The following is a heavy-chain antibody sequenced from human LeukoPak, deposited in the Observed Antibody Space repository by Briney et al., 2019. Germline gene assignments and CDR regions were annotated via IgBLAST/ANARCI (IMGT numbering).Heavy chain of an antibody. D-gene: IGHD1-26*01. V-gene: IGHV1-46*01. Sequence: ASVKVSCKASGYTFTSYGISWVRQAPGQGLEWMGIINPSGGSTSYAQKFQGRVTMTRDMSTSTVYMELSSLRSEDTAVYYCARARYYRELRGYYYMDVWGKGTTVTVSS. CDR3: ARARYYRELRGYYYMDV. CDR1: GYTFTSYG. CDR2: INPSGGST. J-gene: IGHJ6*03.